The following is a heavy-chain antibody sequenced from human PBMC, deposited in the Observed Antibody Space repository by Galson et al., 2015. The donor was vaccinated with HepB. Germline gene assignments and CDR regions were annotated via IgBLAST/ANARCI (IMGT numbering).Heavy chain of an antibody. V-gene: IGHV5-10-1*01. Sequence: QSGAEVKKPGESLRISCKGSGYNFTNYWISWVRQMPGKGLEWMGRIDPSDSYTTYSPSFRGHVTMSADRSISTVYLQWSSLKTSDTAMYYCARQEGWGLVGAGPWGYYYYYGMDVWGQGTTVTVSS. CDR3: ARQEGWGLVGAGPWGYYYYYGMDV. D-gene: IGHD6-19*01. CDR2: IDPSDSYT. J-gene: IGHJ6*02. CDR1: GYNFTNYW.